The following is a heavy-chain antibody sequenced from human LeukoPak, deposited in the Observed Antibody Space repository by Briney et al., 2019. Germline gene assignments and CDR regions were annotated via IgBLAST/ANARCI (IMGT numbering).Heavy chain of an antibody. CDR2: IYSGGST. D-gene: IGHD3-22*01. V-gene: IGHV3-66*02. Sequence: GGSLRLSCAASGFTVSSNYMSWVRQAPGKGLEWVSVIYSGGSTYYADSVKGRFTTSRDNSKSTLYLQMNSLRAEDTAVYYCARDRRDYYDSSGYSYYFDYWGQGTLVTVSS. CDR3: ARDRRDYYDSSGYSYYFDY. CDR1: GFTVSSNY. J-gene: IGHJ4*02.